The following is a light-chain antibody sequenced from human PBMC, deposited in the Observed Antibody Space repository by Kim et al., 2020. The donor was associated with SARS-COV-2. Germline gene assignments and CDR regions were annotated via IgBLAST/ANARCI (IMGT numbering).Light chain of an antibody. CDR2: DAS. Sequence: SHGVRATLSCSASQTVSGKFLAWDQQKPGQAPRLLISDASSRATGIPDRFTGGGSGTDFTLTISRLEPEDCAVYYCQKYGRPPSSFGQGTKLEI. J-gene: IGKJ2*01. V-gene: IGKV3-20*01. CDR1: QTVSGKF. CDR3: QKYGRPPSS.